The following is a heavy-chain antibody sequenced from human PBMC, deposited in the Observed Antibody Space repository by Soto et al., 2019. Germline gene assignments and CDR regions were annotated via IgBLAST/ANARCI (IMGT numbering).Heavy chain of an antibody. CDR1: GNTVPNYA. CDR2: INGGNGNT. J-gene: IGHJ4*02. D-gene: IGHD5-18*01. V-gene: IGHV1-3*01. CDR3: ATAMVTEGDFDY. Sequence: ASVKVSCKASGNTVPNYAIHWVRQAPGQRLEWMGWINGGNGNTKYSQKFQGRVTITRDTSASTAYMELSSLRSEDTAVYYCATAMVTEGDFDYWGQGTLVTVSS.